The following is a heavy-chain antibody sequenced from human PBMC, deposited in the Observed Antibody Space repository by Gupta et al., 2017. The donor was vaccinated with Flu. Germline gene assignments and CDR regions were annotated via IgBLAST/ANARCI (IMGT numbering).Heavy chain of an antibody. CDR1: GFTFSGSA. D-gene: IGHD3-16*01. Sequence: VQPGGSLKLSCAASGFTFSGSAMHWVRQASGKGLEWVGRIRSKANSYATAYAASVKGRFTISRDDSKNTAYLQMNSLKTEDTAVYYCTRLGEMATHDFDYWGQGTLVTVSS. CDR2: IRSKANSYAT. J-gene: IGHJ4*02. V-gene: IGHV3-73*01. CDR3: TRLGEMATHDFDY.